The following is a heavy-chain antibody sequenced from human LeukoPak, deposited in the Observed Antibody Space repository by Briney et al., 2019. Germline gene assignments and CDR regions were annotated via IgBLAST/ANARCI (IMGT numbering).Heavy chain of an antibody. CDR3: AREAYCSSTSCYTLAFDI. V-gene: IGHV1-69*13. J-gene: IGHJ3*02. CDR1: GGTFSSYA. CDR2: IIPIFGTA. D-gene: IGHD2-2*02. Sequence: SVKVSCKASGGTFSSYAISWVRQAPGQGLEWMGGIIPIFGTANYAQKFQGRVTITADESTSTAYMELSSLRSEDTAVYYCAREAYCSSTSCYTLAFDIWGQGTMVTVSS.